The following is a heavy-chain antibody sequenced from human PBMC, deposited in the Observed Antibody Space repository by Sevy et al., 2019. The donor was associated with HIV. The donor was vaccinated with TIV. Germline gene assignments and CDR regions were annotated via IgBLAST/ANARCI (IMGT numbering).Heavy chain of an antibody. CDR1: GFMFDAYA. D-gene: IGHD3-22*01. J-gene: IGHJ4*02. V-gene: IGHV3-9*01. CDR2: ISWNGENM. CDR3: VKGVDSAGKYVNFDS. Sequence: GGSLRLSCAVSGFMFDAYAMHWVRQSPGKGLEWVSSISWNGENMGYADSVKGRFTISRDNAKKSLYLQMNGLRVEDTALFYCVKGVDSAGKYVNFDSWGQGTLVTVSS.